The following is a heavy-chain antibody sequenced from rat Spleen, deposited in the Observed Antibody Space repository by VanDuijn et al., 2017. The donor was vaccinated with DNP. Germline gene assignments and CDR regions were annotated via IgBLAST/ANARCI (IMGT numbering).Heavy chain of an antibody. J-gene: IGHJ2*01. Sequence: EVQLVESGGGLVQPGRSLKLSCAVSRITFSDHNMAWVRQAPKKGLEWVGTIRCVGTDKYYRDSVKGRFTMSRDNAKITLYLQMDSLRSEDTATYYCVSRPPPTRGPFDYWGQGVTVTVSS. CDR1: RITFSDHN. V-gene: IGHV5-7*01. CDR3: VSRPPPTRGPFDY. D-gene: IGHD1-4*01. CDR2: IRCVGTDK.